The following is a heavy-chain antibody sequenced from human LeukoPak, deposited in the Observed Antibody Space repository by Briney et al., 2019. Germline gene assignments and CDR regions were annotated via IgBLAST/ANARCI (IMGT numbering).Heavy chain of an antibody. CDR3: ARVRGDYGDYIFDY. CDR2: IYSGGST. CDR1: GFTVSSNY. Sequence: GGSLRLSCAASGFTVSSNYMSWVRQAPGKGLEWVSVIYSGGSTYYADSVKGRFTTSRDNSKNTLYLQMNSLRAEDTAVYYCARVRGDYGDYIFDYWGQGTLVTVSS. D-gene: IGHD4-17*01. V-gene: IGHV3-53*01. J-gene: IGHJ4*02.